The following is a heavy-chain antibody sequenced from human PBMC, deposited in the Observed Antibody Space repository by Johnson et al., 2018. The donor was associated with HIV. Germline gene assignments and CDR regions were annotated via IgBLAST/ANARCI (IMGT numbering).Heavy chain of an antibody. J-gene: IGHJ3*02. CDR3: ARPYYVISDYYLYSFDI. D-gene: IGHD3-22*01. CDR2: IKPDGSDK. Sequence: VPLVESGGGVVQPGRSLRLSCAASGFTFSSYAMHWVRQAPGRGLEWVASIKPDGSDKYSVDSVKGRFTISRDNAKNSLYLQMNSLRAEDTAVYYCARPYYVISDYYLYSFDIWGQGTMVAVSS. CDR1: GFTFSSYA. V-gene: IGHV3-7*01.